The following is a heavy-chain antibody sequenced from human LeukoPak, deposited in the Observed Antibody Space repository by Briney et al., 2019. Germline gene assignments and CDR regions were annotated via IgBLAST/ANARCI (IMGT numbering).Heavy chain of an antibody. CDR2: IYYSGST. V-gene: IGHV4-39*07. CDR1: GGSISSYY. J-gene: IGHJ4*02. Sequence: SETLSLTCTVSGGSISSYYWGWIRQPPGRGLEWIGSIYYSGSTYYNPSLKSRVTISVDTSKNQFSLKLSSVTAADTAVYYCARDSRIVGANDYWGQGTLVTVSS. D-gene: IGHD1-26*01. CDR3: ARDSRIVGANDY.